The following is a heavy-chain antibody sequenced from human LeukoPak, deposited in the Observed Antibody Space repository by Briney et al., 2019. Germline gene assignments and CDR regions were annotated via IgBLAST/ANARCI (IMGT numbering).Heavy chain of an antibody. CDR3: VRENYSSGWYGIIDY. J-gene: IGHJ4*02. V-gene: IGHV4-59*01. Sequence: SETLSLTCTVSGGSISNYYWSWIRQPPGKGLEWIGYIYYSGNTNYNPSLKSRVTISVDTSKSQFSLKLSSVTAADTAVYYCVRENYSSGWYGIIDYWGQGTLVTVSS. CDR1: GGSISNYY. D-gene: IGHD6-19*01. CDR2: IYYSGNT.